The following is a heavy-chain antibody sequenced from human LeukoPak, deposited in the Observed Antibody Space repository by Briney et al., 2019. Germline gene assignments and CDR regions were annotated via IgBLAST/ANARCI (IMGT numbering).Heavy chain of an antibody. Sequence: PSKTLSLTCTVSGGSISSYYWNWIRQPAGKGLEWIGRIYASGSTNYNPSLKSRVSMSIEKSKSQFSLKLNSVTAADTAIYYCARDFRISGWTDACDIWGQGTMVTVSS. CDR2: IYASGST. D-gene: IGHD6-19*01. CDR1: GGSISSYY. CDR3: ARDFRISGWTDACDI. J-gene: IGHJ3*02. V-gene: IGHV4-4*07.